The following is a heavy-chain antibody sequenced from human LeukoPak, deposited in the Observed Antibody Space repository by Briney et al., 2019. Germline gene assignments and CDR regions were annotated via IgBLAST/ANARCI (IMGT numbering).Heavy chain of an antibody. CDR3: ARLAFYSSGWYAY. CDR1: GFTFTGYY. D-gene: IGHD6-19*01. CDR2: INPNSGGT. J-gene: IGHJ4*02. Sequence: APVKVSCKASGFTFTGYYMHWVRQAPGQGLEWMGWINPNSGGTNYAQKFQGRVTMTRDTSISTAYMELSRLRSDDTAVYYCARLAFYSSGWYAYWGQGTLVTVSS. V-gene: IGHV1-2*02.